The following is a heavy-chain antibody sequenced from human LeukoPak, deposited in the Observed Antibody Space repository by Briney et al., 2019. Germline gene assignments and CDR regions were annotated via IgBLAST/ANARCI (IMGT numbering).Heavy chain of an antibody. CDR2: IIPIFGTA. D-gene: IGHD6-6*01. J-gene: IGHJ6*02. CDR1: GGTFISYG. V-gene: IGHV1-69*13. CDR3: ARLDEYSSSSRYYGMDV. Sequence: VASVKVSCKASGGTFISYGISWVRQAPGQGLEWMGGIIPIFGTANYAQKFQGRVTITADESTSTAYMELSSLRSEDTAVCYCARLDEYSSSSRYYGMDVWGQGTTVTVSS.